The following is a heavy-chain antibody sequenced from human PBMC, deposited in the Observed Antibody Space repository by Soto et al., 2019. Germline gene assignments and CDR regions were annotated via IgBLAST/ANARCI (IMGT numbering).Heavy chain of an antibody. D-gene: IGHD2-15*01. J-gene: IGHJ3*02. CDR3: ARDYAGYCSGSSCDDAFDI. CDR2: ISAYNGNT. CDR1: GYIYPRYV. V-gene: IGHV1-18*01. Sequence: ASVHDTLMSTGYIYPRYVCNGVRQAPGKGLAWMGWISAYNGNTNYAQKLQGRVTMTTDTSTSTAYMELRSLRSDETAVYYCARDYAGYCSGSSCDDAFDIWGQGTMVTVSS.